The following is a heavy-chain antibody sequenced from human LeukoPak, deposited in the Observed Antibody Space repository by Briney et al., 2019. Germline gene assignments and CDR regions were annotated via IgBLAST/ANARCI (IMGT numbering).Heavy chain of an antibody. V-gene: IGHV3-33*08. CDR3: ARDRGYGELYYYYYYGMDV. D-gene: IGHD4-17*01. CDR1: GFTFSSYA. J-gene: IGHJ6*02. Sequence: PGRSLRLSCAASGFTFSSYAMHWVRQAPGKGLEWVAVIWYDGSNKYYADSVKGRFTISRDNSKNTLYLQMNSLRAEDTAVYYCARDRGYGELYYYYYYGMDVWGQGTTVTVSS. CDR2: IWYDGSNK.